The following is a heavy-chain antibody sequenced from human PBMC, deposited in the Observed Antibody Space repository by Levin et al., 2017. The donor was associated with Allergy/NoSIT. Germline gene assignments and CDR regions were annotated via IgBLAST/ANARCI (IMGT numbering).Heavy chain of an antibody. CDR3: ARLRVTVTRKLDY. CDR2: IYWDDAK. D-gene: IGHD1-14*01. V-gene: IGHV2-5*08. J-gene: IGHJ4*02. Sequence: VNWIRPTPGKALEWLALIYWDDAKRYSPSLESRITITRDTSKNQVALTMTNVDPVDAGTYYCARLRVTVTRKLDYWGQGTLVTVSS.